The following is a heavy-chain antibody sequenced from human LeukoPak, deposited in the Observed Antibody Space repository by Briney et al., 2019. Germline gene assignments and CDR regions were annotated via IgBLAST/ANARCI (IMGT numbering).Heavy chain of an antibody. CDR3: ANGYYYDSSGYYALDY. Sequence: ASVKVSCKASGGTFSSYAISWVRQAPGQGLEWMGGIIPIFGTANYAQKFQGRVTITTDESTSTAYMELGSLRSEDTAVYYCANGYYYDSSGYYALDYWGQGTLVTVSS. V-gene: IGHV1-69*05. D-gene: IGHD3-22*01. CDR1: GGTFSSYA. CDR2: IIPIFGTA. J-gene: IGHJ4*02.